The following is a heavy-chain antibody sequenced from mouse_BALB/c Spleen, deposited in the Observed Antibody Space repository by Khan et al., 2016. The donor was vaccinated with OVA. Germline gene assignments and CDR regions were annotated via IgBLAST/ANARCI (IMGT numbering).Heavy chain of an antibody. CDR2: IDYSGTT. J-gene: IGHJ2*01. V-gene: IGHV3-1*02. CDR3: VRWDY. CDR1: GYSITSGYS. Sequence: EVKLLESGPDLLKPSQSLSLTCTVTGYSITSGYSWHWIRQFPGHKLEWMGYIDYSGTTNYNPSLKSRISITREISKNQFFLQLNSVTTDDTATYYCVRWDYWGQGTTLTVSS.